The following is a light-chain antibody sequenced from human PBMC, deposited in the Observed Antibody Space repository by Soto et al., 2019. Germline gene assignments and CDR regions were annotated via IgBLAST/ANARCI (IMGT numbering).Light chain of an antibody. Sequence: QSALTQSASVSGSPGQSITISCTGTSSDIGGYNYVSWYQQHPDKAPKLMIFEVSNRPSGVSNRVSGSKSGNTASLTISGLLPEDEADYYCNSYTTSSTVAFGGGTKLTVL. CDR3: NSYTTSSTVA. V-gene: IGLV2-14*01. CDR2: EVS. J-gene: IGLJ2*01. CDR1: SSDIGGYNY.